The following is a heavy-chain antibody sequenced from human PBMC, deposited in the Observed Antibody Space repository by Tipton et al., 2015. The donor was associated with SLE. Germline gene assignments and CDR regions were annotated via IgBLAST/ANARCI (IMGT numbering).Heavy chain of an antibody. CDR3: VRIFRYDVWDNFRDFGYFDY. V-gene: IGHV4-39*07. CDR1: GASTSDMTYS. J-gene: IGHJ4*02. D-gene: IGHD3-3*01. CDR2: VLYSGKT. Sequence: TLSLTCSVSGASTSDMTYSWGWVRQSPGKGLECIGTVLYSGKTFYSPSLKSRVTISLDTSRNQLSLMLASVAAADTALYYCVRIFRYDVWDNFRDFGYFDYWGQGTLVSVSS.